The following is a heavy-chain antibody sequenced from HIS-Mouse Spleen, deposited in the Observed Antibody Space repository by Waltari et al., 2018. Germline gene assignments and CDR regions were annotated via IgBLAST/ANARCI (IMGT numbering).Heavy chain of an antibody. CDR2: IYSGGST. V-gene: IGHV3-53*01. D-gene: IGHD6-13*01. CDR1: GFTVSSNY. J-gene: IGHJ4*02. CDR3: AGGVGSSWYYFDY. Sequence: EVQLVESGGGLIQPGGSLRLSCAASGFTVSSNYMSWVRQAPGKGVEWVAVIYSGGSTYYAASVKGRFTISRDNSKNTLYLQMNSLRAEDTAVYYCAGGVGSSWYYFDYWGQGTLVTVSS.